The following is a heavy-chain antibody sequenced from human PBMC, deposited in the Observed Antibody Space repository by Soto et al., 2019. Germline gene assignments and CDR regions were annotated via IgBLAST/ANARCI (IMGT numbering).Heavy chain of an antibody. CDR2: IYHTGNT. CDR1: TDSFNDYY. Sequence: QVRLHESGPGLVKPSETLSLTCTVSTDSFNDYYWSWIRQPPGKGLEWIGSIYHTGNTNYNPSLASRVSISVDTSKIQCSLSLRSGTAADTAVYYCARDVGIHDAFDIWGQGTLVTVSS. CDR3: ARDVGIHDAFDI. V-gene: IGHV4-59*13. D-gene: IGHD5-18*01. J-gene: IGHJ3*02.